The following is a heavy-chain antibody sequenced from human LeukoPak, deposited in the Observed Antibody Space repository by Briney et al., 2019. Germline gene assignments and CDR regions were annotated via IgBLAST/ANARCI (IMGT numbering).Heavy chain of an antibody. CDR3: AKGPGSRWYYYYYYMDV. CDR1: GFTFSSYA. J-gene: IGHJ6*03. D-gene: IGHD6-19*01. Sequence: GGSLRLSCAASGFTFSSYAMSWVRQAPGKGLQWVSAISGSGGSTYYADSVKGRFTISRDNSKNTLYLQMNSLRAEDTAVYYCAKGPGSRWYYYYYYMDVWGKGTTVTVSS. V-gene: IGHV3-23*01. CDR2: ISGSGGST.